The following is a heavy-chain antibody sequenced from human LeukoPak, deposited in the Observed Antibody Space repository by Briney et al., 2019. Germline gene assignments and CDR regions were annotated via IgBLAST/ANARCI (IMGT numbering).Heavy chain of an antibody. CDR2: ISAYNGNT. CDR3: ARDSGGQWLVGNWFDP. J-gene: IGHJ5*01. D-gene: IGHD6-19*01. V-gene: IGHV1-18*01. Sequence: ASVKVSCKASGYTFTSYGISWVRQAPGQGLEWMGWISAYNGNTNYAQKLQGRVTMTTDTSTSTAYMELRSLRSDDTAVYYCARDSGGQWLVGNWFDPWGQGTLVTVSS. CDR1: GYTFTSYG.